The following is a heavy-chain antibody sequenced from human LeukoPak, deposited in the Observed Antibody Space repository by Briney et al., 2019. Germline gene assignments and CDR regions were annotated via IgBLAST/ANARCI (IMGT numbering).Heavy chain of an antibody. V-gene: IGHV5-51*01. CDR3: ARRYYYDTSGYYLAHDAFDI. D-gene: IGHD3-22*01. CDR1: GYSFTSYW. CDR2: IYPGDSET. Sequence: KHGESLKISCKGSGYSFTSYWIGWVRQMPGKGLEWMGIIYPGDSETRNSPSFQGQVTISADKSISTAYLQWSSLKASDTAMYYCARRYYYDTSGYYLAHDAFDIWGQGTMVTVSS. J-gene: IGHJ3*02.